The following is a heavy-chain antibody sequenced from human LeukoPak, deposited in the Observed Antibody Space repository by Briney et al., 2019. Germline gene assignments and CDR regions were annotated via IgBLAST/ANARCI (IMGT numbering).Heavy chain of an antibody. Sequence: ASVKVSCKASGYTLTSYGISWVRQAPGQGLEWMGWINPNSGGTNYAQKFQGRVTMTRDTSISTAYMELSRLRSDDTAVYYCARVPIAAAGSYFDYWGQGTLVTVSS. J-gene: IGHJ4*02. CDR2: INPNSGGT. V-gene: IGHV1-2*02. CDR1: GYTLTSYG. CDR3: ARVPIAAAGSYFDY. D-gene: IGHD6-13*01.